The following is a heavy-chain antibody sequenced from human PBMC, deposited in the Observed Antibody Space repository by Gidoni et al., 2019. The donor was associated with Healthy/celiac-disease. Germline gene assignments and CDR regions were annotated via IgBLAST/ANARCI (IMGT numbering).Heavy chain of an antibody. CDR1: GGSISSSSYY. V-gene: IGHV4-39*01. Sequence: QLQLQESGPGLVKPSETLSLNCTVSGGSISSSSYYWGWRRQPPGKGLEWIGSIYYSGRTYSPPSLKSRVTISVDTSKNHFSLKLSSVTAADTAVYYCVGVRGVMSFYYYYGMDVWGQGTTVTVSS. CDR2: IYYSGRT. J-gene: IGHJ6*02. CDR3: VGVRGVMSFYYYYGMDV. D-gene: IGHD3-10*01.